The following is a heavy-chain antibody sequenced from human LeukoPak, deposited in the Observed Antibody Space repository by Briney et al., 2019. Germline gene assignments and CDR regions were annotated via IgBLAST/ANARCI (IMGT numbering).Heavy chain of an antibody. Sequence: GGSLRLSCAASGFTFDDYAMHWVRQAPGKGLEWVSLISGDGGSTYYADSVKGRFTISRDNSKNSLYLQMNSLRVEDTAVYYCARILEGYHYYMDVWGKGTTVTVSS. V-gene: IGHV3-43*02. CDR2: ISGDGGST. D-gene: IGHD6-13*01. J-gene: IGHJ6*03. CDR3: ARILEGYHYYMDV. CDR1: GFTFDDYA.